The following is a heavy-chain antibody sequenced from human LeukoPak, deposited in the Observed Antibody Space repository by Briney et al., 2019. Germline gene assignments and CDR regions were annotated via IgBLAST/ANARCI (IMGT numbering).Heavy chain of an antibody. CDR3: ARDGYNEEDWFFDL. V-gene: IGHV1-2*02. CDR1: GYTFTAYY. CDR2: INPNSGGT. J-gene: IGHJ2*01. Sequence: ASVKVSCKASGYTFTAYYMHWVRQAPGQGLVWMGWINPNSGGTNYAQKFQGRVTMTRDTSISTAYMELSRLRSDDTAVYYCARDGYNEEDWFFDLWGRGILVTVSS. D-gene: IGHD5-24*01.